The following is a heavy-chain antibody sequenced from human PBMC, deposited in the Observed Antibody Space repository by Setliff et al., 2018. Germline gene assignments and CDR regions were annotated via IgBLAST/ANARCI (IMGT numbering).Heavy chain of an antibody. CDR3: ARLYYGSRALYFDV. Sequence: SETLSLTCTVSGGSISSGGYYWSWIRQHPGKGLEWIGYIYYSGSTYYNPSLKSRVTISVDTSKNQFSLKLSSVTAADTAVYYCARLYYGSRALYFDVWGQGNPVTVSS. CDR2: IYYSGST. D-gene: IGHD3-10*01. V-gene: IGHV4-31*03. CDR1: GGSISSGGYY. J-gene: IGHJ4*02.